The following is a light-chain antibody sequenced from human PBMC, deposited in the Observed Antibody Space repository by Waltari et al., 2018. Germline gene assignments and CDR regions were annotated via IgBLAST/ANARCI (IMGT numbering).Light chain of an antibody. V-gene: IGKV1-12*01. CDR2: GAS. Sequence: IQMTQSPSSVSASLGHRVTVTCRASQGINSWLAWYQQKPGRAPKLLIYGASSLQSGVPSRFSGSGSGTDFTLTISSLQPDDFATYYCQQAASFPLTFGGGTKVEIK. CDR1: QGINSW. J-gene: IGKJ4*01. CDR3: QQAASFPLT.